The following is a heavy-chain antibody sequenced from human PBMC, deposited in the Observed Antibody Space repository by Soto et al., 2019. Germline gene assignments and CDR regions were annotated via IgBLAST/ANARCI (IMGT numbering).Heavy chain of an antibody. J-gene: IGHJ6*03. Sequence: QVQLQESGPGLVKPSLTLSLTCNVSGGSISSGGFYWSWIRQHPGKGLEWIGHIYYSGSTYYNPSLRSRVTVSVDTSKNQFSLKLSSVTAADTAVYYCAGGVGSPMVRGVTYYFDVWGKGTTVTVSS. CDR3: AGGVGSPMVRGVTYYFDV. V-gene: IGHV4-31*03. D-gene: IGHD3-10*01. CDR2: IYYSGST. CDR1: GGSISSGGFY.